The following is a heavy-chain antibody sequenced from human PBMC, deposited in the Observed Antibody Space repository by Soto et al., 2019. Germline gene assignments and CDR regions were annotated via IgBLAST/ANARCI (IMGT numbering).Heavy chain of an antibody. CDR3: ARGERRSGLTVSVVDY. Sequence: QVEMQESGPGLVKPSETLSLTCPVSGASLTSNNYYWGWIRQPPGKGLEWIGSVYYSGSTYYNTSLKCRVSMALALSNFSLYLMSVTTADTAVYYCARGERRSGLTVSVVDYWGQGMLVSVSA. D-gene: IGHD5-12*01. V-gene: IGHV4-39*02. CDR1: GASLTSNNYY. CDR2: VYYSGST. J-gene: IGHJ4*01.